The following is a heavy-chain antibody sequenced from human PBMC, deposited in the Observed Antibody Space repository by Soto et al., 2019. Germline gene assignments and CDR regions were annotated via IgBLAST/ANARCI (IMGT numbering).Heavy chain of an antibody. J-gene: IGHJ4*02. CDR3: TSLYYGH. Sequence: GSLRPACSASEFTFANAWISWVRQAPGKGLEWVGRIKSKADGGTTDYAAPVKGRFTISRDESQNTLYLQMNSLKTEDTAVYYCTSLYYGHWGQGTLVTVSS. CDR1: EFTFANAW. CDR2: IKSKADGGTT. V-gene: IGHV3-15*01. D-gene: IGHD3-16*02.